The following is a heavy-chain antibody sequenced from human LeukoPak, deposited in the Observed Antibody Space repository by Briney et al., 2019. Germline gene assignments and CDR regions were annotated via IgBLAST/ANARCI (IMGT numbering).Heavy chain of an antibody. J-gene: IGHJ3*02. V-gene: IGHV4-59*01. Sequence: PSETLSLTCTVSGGSISSYYWSWIRQPPGKGLEWIGYIYYSGSTNYNPSLKSRVTISVDTSKNQFSLKLSSVTAADTAVYYCAGDGDGPNSGEAFDIWGQGTMVTVSS. CDR1: GGSISSYY. CDR3: AGDGDGPNSGEAFDI. D-gene: IGHD5-24*01. CDR2: IYYSGST.